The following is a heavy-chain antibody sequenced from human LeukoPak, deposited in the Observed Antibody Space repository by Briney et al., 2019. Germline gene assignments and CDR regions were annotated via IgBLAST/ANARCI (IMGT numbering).Heavy chain of an antibody. J-gene: IGHJ4*02. CDR3: AKDNRRHYTSGPNPDSLH. CDR2: ISWNSGSI. V-gene: IGHV3-9*01. Sequence: GGSLRLSCAGSGSIFNNYAMHWVRQPPGKGLEWVSGISWNSGSIDYADSVKGRFTISRDNAKNSLYLQMNSLRVEDTAFYYCAKDNRRHYTSGPNPDSLHWGQGALVTVSS. CDR1: GSIFNNYA. D-gene: IGHD6-19*01.